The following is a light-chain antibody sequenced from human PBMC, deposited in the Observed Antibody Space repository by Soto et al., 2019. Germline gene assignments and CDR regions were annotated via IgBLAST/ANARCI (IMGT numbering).Light chain of an antibody. J-gene: IGKJ1*01. V-gene: IGKV1-6*01. CDR1: QGIRNE. CDR2: AAS. CDR3: LQNYNYPRT. Sequence: AIQMTQSPSSLSASVGDRVTITCRASQGIRNELDWYQQTPGKAPKLLIYAASSLQSGVPSRFRGTGSGTDITHTISSLQPEEFATYYCLQNYNYPRTFGQGTKVEIK.